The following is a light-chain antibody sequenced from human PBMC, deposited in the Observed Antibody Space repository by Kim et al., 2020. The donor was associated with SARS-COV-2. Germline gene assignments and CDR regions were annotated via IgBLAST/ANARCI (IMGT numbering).Light chain of an antibody. CDR1: KLGDKY. Sequence: VCPGQTACITCSGDKLGDKYACWYQQKPGQSPVLVMYQDSKRPSGIPERFSGSNSGNTATLTISGTQAMDEADYYCQAWDSSTSGVFGGGTQLTVL. V-gene: IGLV3-1*01. CDR2: QDS. CDR3: QAWDSSTSGV. J-gene: IGLJ2*01.